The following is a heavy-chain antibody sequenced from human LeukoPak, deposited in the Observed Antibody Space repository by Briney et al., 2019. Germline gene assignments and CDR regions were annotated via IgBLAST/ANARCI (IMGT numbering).Heavy chain of an antibody. V-gene: IGHV4-61*02. D-gene: IGHD2-15*01. CDR2: IYTSGST. J-gene: IGHJ4*02. CDR1: GGSISSGSYY. CDR3: ARQGAKYCSGGSCYSKPFDY. Sequence: ASQTLSLTCTVSGGSISSGSYYWSWIRQPAGKGLEWIGRIYTSGSTNYNPSLKSRVTISVDTSKNQFSLKLSSVTAADTAVYYCARQGAKYCSGGSCYSKPFDYWGQGTLVTVSS.